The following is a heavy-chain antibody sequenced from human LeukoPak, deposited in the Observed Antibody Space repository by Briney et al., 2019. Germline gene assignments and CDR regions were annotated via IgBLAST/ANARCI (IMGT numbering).Heavy chain of an antibody. J-gene: IGHJ6*03. Sequence: PSETLSLTCTVSGGSISSYYWSWIRQPPGKGLEWIGYIYYSGSTNYNPSLKSRVTMSVDTSKNQFSLKLSSVTAADTAVYYCARGSRGYSYGSHYYYMDVWGKGTTVTVSS. D-gene: IGHD5-18*01. CDR2: IYYSGST. CDR1: GGSISSYY. V-gene: IGHV4-59*01. CDR3: ARGSRGYSYGSHYYYMDV.